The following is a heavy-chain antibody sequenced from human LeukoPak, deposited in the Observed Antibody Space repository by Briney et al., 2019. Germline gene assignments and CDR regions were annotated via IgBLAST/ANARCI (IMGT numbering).Heavy chain of an antibody. D-gene: IGHD3-3*01. V-gene: IGHV4-30-4*08. CDR3: ARDPSRGYDFWSGYHFAFDI. Sequence: SETLSLTCTVSGGSISSGDYYWSWIRQPPGKGLEWIGYIYYSGSTYYNPSLKSRVTISVDTSKNQFSLKLSSVTAADTAVYYCARDPSRGYDFWSGYHFAFDIWGQGTMVTVSS. CDR1: GGSISSGDYY. CDR2: IYYSGST. J-gene: IGHJ3*02.